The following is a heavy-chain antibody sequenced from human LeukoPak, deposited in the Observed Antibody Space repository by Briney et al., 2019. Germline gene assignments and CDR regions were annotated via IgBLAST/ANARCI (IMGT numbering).Heavy chain of an antibody. Sequence: SETLSLTCTVSGGSITSSNYYWAWIRQPPGKGLERIGSLYDAGNTYYNPSLKSRVAISVDTAKKQVSLRLTSLTAADTAVYYCARDVTVRGSPYRRYFDFWGQGSLVAVSS. CDR2: LYDAGNT. D-gene: IGHD3-10*01. V-gene: IGHV4-39*07. J-gene: IGHJ4*02. CDR3: ARDVTVRGSPYRRYFDF. CDR1: GGSITSSNYY.